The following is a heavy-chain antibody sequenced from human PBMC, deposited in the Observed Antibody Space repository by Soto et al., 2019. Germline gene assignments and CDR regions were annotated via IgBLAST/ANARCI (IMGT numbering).Heavy chain of an antibody. CDR3: ASPQADDNYYDSSGNFDY. V-gene: IGHV1-69*02. CDR2: IIPILGIA. CDR1: GGTFSSYT. D-gene: IGHD3-22*01. J-gene: IGHJ4*02. Sequence: SVKVSCKASGGTFSSYTISWVRQAPGQGLEWMGRIIPILGIANYAQKFQGRVTITADKSTSTAYMELSSLRSEDTAVYYCASPQADDNYYDSSGNFDYWGQGTLVTVSS.